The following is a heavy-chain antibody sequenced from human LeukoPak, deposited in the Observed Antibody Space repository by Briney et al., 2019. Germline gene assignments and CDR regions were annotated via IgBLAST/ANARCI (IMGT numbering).Heavy chain of an antibody. Sequence: ASVKVSCKASGYTFTGYYMHWVRQAPGQGLEWMGWINPNSGGTNYAQKFQGRVTMTRDTSISTAYMELSRLRSDDTAVYYCASAYEYCSGGSCYSWFDPWGQGTLVTVSS. CDR1: GYTFTGYY. J-gene: IGHJ5*02. CDR2: INPNSGGT. D-gene: IGHD2-15*01. V-gene: IGHV1-2*02. CDR3: ASAYEYCSGGSCYSWFDP.